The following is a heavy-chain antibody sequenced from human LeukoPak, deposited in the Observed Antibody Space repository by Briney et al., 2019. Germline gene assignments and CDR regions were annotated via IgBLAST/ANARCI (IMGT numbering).Heavy chain of an antibody. Sequence: GGSLRLSCAASGFTFSSYWMHWVRQAPGKGLVWVSRINSDGSSTSYADSVKGRFTISRDNSKNTLYLQMNSLRAEDTAVYYCAKGRRGRVFDRFLYYYYGMDVWGQGTTVTVSS. CDR2: INSDGSST. D-gene: IGHD3-9*01. CDR3: AKGRRGRVFDRFLYYYYGMDV. J-gene: IGHJ6*02. CDR1: GFTFSSYW. V-gene: IGHV3-74*01.